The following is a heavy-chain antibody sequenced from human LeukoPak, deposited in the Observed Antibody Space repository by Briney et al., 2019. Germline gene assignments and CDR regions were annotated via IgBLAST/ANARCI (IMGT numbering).Heavy chain of an antibody. CDR1: GYTLTGYY. D-gene: IGHD5-12*01. J-gene: IGHJ4*02. V-gene: IGHV1-2*02. CDR3: ARGSGYDLFDY. CDR2: INPNSGGT. Sequence: GASVKVSCKASGYTLTGYYMHWVRQAPGQGLEWMGWINPNSGGTNYAQNFQGRVTMTRDTSISTAYMELSRLRSDDTAVYYCARGSGYDLFDYWGQGTLVTVSS.